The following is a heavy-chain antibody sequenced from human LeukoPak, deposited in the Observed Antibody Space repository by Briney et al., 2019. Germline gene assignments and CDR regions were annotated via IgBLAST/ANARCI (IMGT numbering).Heavy chain of an antibody. CDR2: IIHIFGTA. CDR3: ATVEWDTPHAYFDY. J-gene: IGHJ4*02. V-gene: IGHV1-69*05. D-gene: IGHD3-3*01. Sequence: GASVKVSCKASGGTFSSYAISWVRQAPGQGLEWMGGIIHIFGTANYAQKFQGRVTITTDESTSTAYMELSSLRSEDTAVYYCATVEWDTPHAYFDYWGQGTMVTVSS. CDR1: GGTFSSYA.